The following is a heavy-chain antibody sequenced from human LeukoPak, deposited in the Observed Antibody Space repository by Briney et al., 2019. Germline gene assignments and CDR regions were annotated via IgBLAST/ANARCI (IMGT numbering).Heavy chain of an antibody. J-gene: IGHJ6*02. CDR2: ISAYNGNT. CDR1: GYTFTSYG. CDR3: ARIELGYCSSTSCYWGYYYYGMDV. D-gene: IGHD2-2*01. V-gene: IGHV1-18*01. Sequence: ASVKVSCKASGYTFTSYGISWVQQAPGQGLEWMGWISAYNGNTNYAQKLQGRVTMTTDTSTSTAYMELRSLRSDDTAVYYCARIELGYCSSTSCYWGYYYYGMDVWGQGTTVTVSS.